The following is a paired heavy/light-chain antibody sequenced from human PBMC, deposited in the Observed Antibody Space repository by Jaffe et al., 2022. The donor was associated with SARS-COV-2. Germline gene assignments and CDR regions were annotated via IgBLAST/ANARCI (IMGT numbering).Light chain of an antibody. CDR3: QQYNSFPLT. V-gene: IGKV1-16*02. CDR1: QGIRNY. Sequence: DIQMTQSPSSLSASVGDRVTITCRASQGIRNYLAWFQQKPGKAPKSLIYAASSLQSGVPSNFSGSGSGTDFTLTISSLQPEDFATYYCQQYNSFPLTFGGGTKVEIK. CDR2: AAS. J-gene: IGKJ4*01.
Heavy chain of an antibody. J-gene: IGHJ4*02. V-gene: IGHV1-18*01. CDR1: GYSFNSYG. CDR2: ISAYNGNT. CDR3: ARGGRQLVEDLDY. Sequence: QVQLVQSGAEVKKPGASVKVSCKTSGYSFNSYGVSWVRQAPGQGLEWMGWISAYNGNTNYAQKIQGRVTMTTDTSTSTAYMELRSLRSDDTAVYYCARGGRQLVEDLDYWGQGTLVTVSS. D-gene: IGHD6-13*01.